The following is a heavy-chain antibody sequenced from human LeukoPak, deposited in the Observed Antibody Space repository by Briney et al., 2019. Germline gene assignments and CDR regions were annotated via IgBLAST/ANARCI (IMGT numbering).Heavy chain of an antibody. D-gene: IGHD2-15*01. Sequence: KPSETLSLTCTVSGGSISSYYWSWIRQPPGKGLEWIGYIYYSGSTNYNPSLKSRVTISVDTSKNQFSLKLSSVTAADTAVYYCARDDSFDAFDIWGQGTMVTVSS. CDR2: IYYSGST. CDR1: GGSISSYY. CDR3: ARDDSFDAFDI. V-gene: IGHV4-59*01. J-gene: IGHJ3*02.